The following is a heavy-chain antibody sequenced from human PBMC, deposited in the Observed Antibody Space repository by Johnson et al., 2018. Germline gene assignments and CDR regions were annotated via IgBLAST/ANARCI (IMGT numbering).Heavy chain of an antibody. D-gene: IGHD2-21*02. CDR1: GFSFSSYV. J-gene: IGHJ3*01. CDR2: IWSDGGNI. Sequence: VQLVESGGGVVQPGRSLRLSCAASGFSFSSYVMHWVRQAPGEGLEWVANIWSDGGNINYGDAVKGRFTISRDNSKNTLYLEMNSLRVEETAVYYCASELGAGPTALCFDFWGRGTMVTVSS. CDR3: ASELGAGPTALCFDF. V-gene: IGHV3-33*01.